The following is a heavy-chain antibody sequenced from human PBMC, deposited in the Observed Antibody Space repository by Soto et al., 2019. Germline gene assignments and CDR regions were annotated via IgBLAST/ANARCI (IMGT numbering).Heavy chain of an antibody. J-gene: IGHJ4*02. Sequence: QVHLLQSGAEVQKPGASVKVSCKTSGYTFNDFGITWVRQAPGLGLEWLGWIYSKAGKMNFAPKFQNRVIMTTDTSTSTAFMELTSLTFDDSAIYFCARDIGFDIDYWGQGTLVTVS. V-gene: IGHV1-18*01. CDR3: ARDIGFDIDY. D-gene: IGHD5-12*01. CDR2: IYSKAGKM. CDR1: GYTFNDFG.